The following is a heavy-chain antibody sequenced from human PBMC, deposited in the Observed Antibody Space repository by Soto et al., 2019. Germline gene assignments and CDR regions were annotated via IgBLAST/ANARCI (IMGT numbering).Heavy chain of an antibody. CDR1: GFTFSSYA. CDR3: AKDRDGAAAGPTKCSGMDV. Sequence: EVQLLESGGGLVQPGGSLRLSCAASGFTFSSYAMSWVRQAPGKGLEWVSVISGSGDSTYYADSVRGRFTISRDNSKNTLYLQMNSLRAEDTAVYYCAKDRDGAAAGPTKCSGMDVWGQGTTVTVSS. V-gene: IGHV3-23*01. J-gene: IGHJ6*02. D-gene: IGHD6-13*01. CDR2: ISGSGDST.